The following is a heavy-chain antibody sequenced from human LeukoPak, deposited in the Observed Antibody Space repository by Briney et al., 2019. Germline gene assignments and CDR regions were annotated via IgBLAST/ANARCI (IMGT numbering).Heavy chain of an antibody. CDR3: AREVFWSGNNWFDP. Sequence: GASVKVSCKASGYTFTGYYMHWVRQAPGQGLEWMGWINPNSGGTNYAQKFQGRVTMTRDTSISTAYMELSRLRSDDTAVYYCAREVFWSGNNWFDPWGQGTPVTVSS. CDR1: GYTFTGYY. D-gene: IGHD3-3*01. J-gene: IGHJ5*02. V-gene: IGHV1-2*02. CDR2: INPNSGGT.